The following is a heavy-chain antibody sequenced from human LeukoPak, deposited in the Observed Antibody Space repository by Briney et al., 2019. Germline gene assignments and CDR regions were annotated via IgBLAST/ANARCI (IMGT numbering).Heavy chain of an antibody. V-gene: IGHV4-59*08. CDR1: GGSINTFY. Sequence: PSETLPLTCTVSGGSINTFYWSWIRQPPGKGLEWIGYIYYSGSTSYNPSLKSRVTMSVDTSKNQFSLKLTSVTAADTAVYYCARHDSYFYGMDVWGHGTTVTVSS. CDR3: ARHDSYFYGMDV. J-gene: IGHJ6*02. CDR2: IYYSGST. D-gene: IGHD2-21*01.